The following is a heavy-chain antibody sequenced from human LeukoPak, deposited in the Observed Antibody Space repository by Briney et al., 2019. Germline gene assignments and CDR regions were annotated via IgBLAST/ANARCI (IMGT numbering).Heavy chain of an antibody. Sequence: GGSLRLSCATSGFTVSSNYMSWVRQAPGKGLEWVSFIYSSGRTYYADSVKGRFTISRDNSKNTLYLQMNSLRAEDTAVYYCARGAVVVVAANYYFDYWGHGTLVTVSS. D-gene: IGHD2-15*01. CDR1: GFTVSSNY. CDR2: IYSSGRT. V-gene: IGHV3-66*02. CDR3: ARGAVVVVAANYYFDY. J-gene: IGHJ4*01.